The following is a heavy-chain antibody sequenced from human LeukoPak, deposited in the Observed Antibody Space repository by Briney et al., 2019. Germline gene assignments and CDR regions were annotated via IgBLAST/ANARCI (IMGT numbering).Heavy chain of an antibody. CDR1: GFTFSSYS. J-gene: IGHJ4*02. CDR3: ASLTYYYDSSGYSDWDLLDY. D-gene: IGHD3-22*01. Sequence: GGSLRLSCAASGFTFSSYSMNWVRQAPGKGLEWVSYISSSSSTIYYADSVKGRFTISRDNAKNSLYLQMNSLRAEDTAVYYCASLTYYYDSSGYSDWDLLDYWGQGTLVTVSS. CDR2: ISSSSSTI. V-gene: IGHV3-48*04.